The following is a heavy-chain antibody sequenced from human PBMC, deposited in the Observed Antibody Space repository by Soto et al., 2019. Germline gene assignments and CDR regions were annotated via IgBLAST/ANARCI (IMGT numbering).Heavy chain of an antibody. D-gene: IGHD2-2*01. V-gene: IGHV1-69*01. CDR2: IIPISDTT. Sequence: QVQLVQSGAEVKKPGSSVKVSCKASGGTFSSYAISWVRQAPGQGLEWMGGIIPISDTTNYAQKCQGRVTITADESTSTAYMELSSLRSEDMAVYYCARSQGSSTSLEIYYYYYYGMDVWGQGTTVTVSS. CDR1: GGTFSSYA. CDR3: ARSQGSSTSLEIYYYYYYGMDV. J-gene: IGHJ6*02.